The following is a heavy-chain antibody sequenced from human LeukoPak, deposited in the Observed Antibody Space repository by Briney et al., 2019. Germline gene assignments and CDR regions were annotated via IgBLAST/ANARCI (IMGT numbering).Heavy chain of an antibody. J-gene: IGHJ6*02. CDR2: INHSGST. D-gene: IGHD3-3*01. CDR3: ARGLGITIWTYGMDV. V-gene: IGHV4-34*01. Sequence: SETLSLTCAVYGGSFSGYYWSWIRQPPGKGLEWIGDINHSGSTNYNPSLKSRVTISVDTSKNQFSLKLSSVTAADTAVYYCARGLGITIWTYGMDVWGQGTTVIVSS. CDR1: GGSFSGYY.